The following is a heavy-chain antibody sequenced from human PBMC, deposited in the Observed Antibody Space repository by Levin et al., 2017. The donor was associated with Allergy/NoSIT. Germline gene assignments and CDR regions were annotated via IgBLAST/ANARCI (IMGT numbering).Heavy chain of an antibody. D-gene: IGHD3-10*01. J-gene: IGHJ5*01. CDR1: GGSISSRNYY. CDR2: IDYTGTT. Sequence: SETLSLTCSVSGGSISSRNYYWAWIRQPPGKGLEWIGSIDYTGTTYYNPSLNSRLSISVDTSKNQFSLNLISVTAADTPVYFCARERGVRNKVTGWFDPWGQGTLVAVSS. CDR3: ARERGVRNKVTGWFDP. V-gene: IGHV4-39*07.